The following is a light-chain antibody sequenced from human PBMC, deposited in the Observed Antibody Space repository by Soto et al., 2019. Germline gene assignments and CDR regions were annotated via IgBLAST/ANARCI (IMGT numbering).Light chain of an antibody. CDR2: GAS. CDR1: QSVSSN. Sequence: EIVMTQSPATLSVSPGERATLSCRASQSVSSNLAWYQQKPGQAPRLLIYGASTRATGIPARFSGSGSGTEFTLTISSLQSEDFAVYYCQQYNNCPAWGFGQGTKVEIK. CDR3: QQYNNCPAWG. J-gene: IGKJ1*01. V-gene: IGKV3-15*01.